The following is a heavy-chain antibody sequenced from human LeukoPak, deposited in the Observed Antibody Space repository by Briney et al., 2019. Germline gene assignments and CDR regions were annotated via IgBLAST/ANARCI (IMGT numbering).Heavy chain of an antibody. CDR3: AKGIQLRLRGLAFDI. J-gene: IGHJ3*02. Sequence: GGSLRLSCAASGFTFSDYYMSWIRQAPGKGLEWVSSINGRGGSTYYADSVKGRFTISRDNSKNTLYLQMNSLRAEDTAVYYCAKGIQLRLRGLAFDIWGQGTMVTVSS. V-gene: IGHV3-23*01. CDR2: INGRGGST. D-gene: IGHD5-18*01. CDR1: GFTFSDYY.